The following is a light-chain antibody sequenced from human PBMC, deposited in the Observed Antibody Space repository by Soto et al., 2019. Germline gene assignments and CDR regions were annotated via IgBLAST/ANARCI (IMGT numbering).Light chain of an antibody. V-gene: IGKV3-20*01. Sequence: EIVLTQSPGTLSLSPGERATLSCRASQSVSSSYLAWYQQKPGQAPRLLIYGASTRATGIPARFSGSGSGTDFTLTISSLQPEDFATYYCQQSYSTPPTLGQGTRLEI. CDR2: GAS. J-gene: IGKJ5*01. CDR1: QSVSSSY. CDR3: QQSYSTPPT.